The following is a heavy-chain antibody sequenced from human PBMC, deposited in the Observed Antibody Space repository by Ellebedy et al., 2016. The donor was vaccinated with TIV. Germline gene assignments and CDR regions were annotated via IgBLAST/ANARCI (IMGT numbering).Heavy chain of an antibody. Sequence: GESLKISCAVSGLTFSSHGMSWVRQAPGKGLEWVSGLTASGDSTYYADSVKGRFTISRDNSKNTLYLQMNSLRVEDTAVYDGVVTGWRGGTIVPFTYWGQGSLVTVSS. V-gene: IGHV3-23*01. CDR2: LTASGDST. J-gene: IGHJ4*02. CDR3: VVTGWRGGTIVPFTY. D-gene: IGHD2-21*02. CDR1: GLTFSSHG.